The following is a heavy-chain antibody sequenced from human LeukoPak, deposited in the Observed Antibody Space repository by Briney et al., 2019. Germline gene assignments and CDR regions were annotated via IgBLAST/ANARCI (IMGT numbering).Heavy chain of an antibody. Sequence: PGGSLRLSCAGSGFTFSSYPMTWVRQAPGKGLGWVSTIDTSGNTDYADSVKGRFTISRDNSRNTLHLQMNSLRAEDTAVYFCAKYSRPSSRVFDYWGQGTLATVSP. D-gene: IGHD6-13*01. CDR3: AKYSRPSSRVFDY. J-gene: IGHJ4*02. V-gene: IGHV3-23*01. CDR1: GFTFSSYP. CDR2: IDTSGNT.